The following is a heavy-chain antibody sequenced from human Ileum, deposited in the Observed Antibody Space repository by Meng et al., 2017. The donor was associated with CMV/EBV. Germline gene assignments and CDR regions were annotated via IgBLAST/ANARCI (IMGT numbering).Heavy chain of an antibody. CDR1: YTFISFG. Sequence: YTFISFGISWVRQAPGQGLEWMGWISAFNGKTNHAQKVQGRVTMTTDTSTSTAYMELRSLRSDDTAVYYCAKDHLPGIAVAGTVFDYWGQGTLVTVSS. V-gene: IGHV1-18*01. CDR2: ISAFNGKT. D-gene: IGHD6-19*01. J-gene: IGHJ4*02. CDR3: AKDHLPGIAVAGTVFDY.